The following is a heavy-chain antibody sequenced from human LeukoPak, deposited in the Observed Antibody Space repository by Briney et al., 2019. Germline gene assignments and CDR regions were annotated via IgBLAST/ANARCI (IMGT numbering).Heavy chain of an antibody. CDR2: INPDSGGS. J-gene: IGHJ4*02. V-gene: IGHV1-2*02. CDR3: AREWELLTLGY. D-gene: IGHD1-26*01. CDR1: GYTFSAFY. Sequence: ASVKVSCKTSGYTFSAFYMHWVRQAPGQGPEWMGWINPDSGGSEYGQKFQGRVTFTSDTSSTTIYMEVRSLKSDDTAVYYCAREWELLTLGYWGQGTLVTVSS.